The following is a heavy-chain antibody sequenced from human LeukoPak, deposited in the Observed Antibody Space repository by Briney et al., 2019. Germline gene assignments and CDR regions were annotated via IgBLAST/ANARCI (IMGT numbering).Heavy chain of an antibody. V-gene: IGHV3-15*01. CDR3: TTCLSGSWFDN. J-gene: IGHJ5*02. Sequence: GGSLRLSGAASGFTFSHVWMSWVRQAPGKGLEWVGRIKSKTDGGTTDYAAPVKGRFTISRDDSKNTPYLQMNSLKIEDTAVYYCTTCLSGSWFDNWGQGTLVTVSS. CDR1: GFTFSHVW. D-gene: IGHD6-25*01. CDR2: IKSKTDGGTT.